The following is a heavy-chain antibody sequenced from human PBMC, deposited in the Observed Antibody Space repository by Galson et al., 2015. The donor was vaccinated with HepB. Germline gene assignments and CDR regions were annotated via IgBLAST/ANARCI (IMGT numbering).Heavy chain of an antibody. CDR3: AKDEGGIAAAGTPDY. J-gene: IGHJ4*02. D-gene: IGHD6-13*01. V-gene: IGHV3-30*18. CDR2: ISYDGSNK. CDR1: GFTFSSYG. Sequence: SLRLSCAASGFTFSSYGMHWVRQAPGKGLEWVAVISYDGSNKYYADSVKGRFTISRDNSKNTLYLQMNSLRAEDTAVYYRAKDEGGIAAAGTPDYWGQGTLVTVSS.